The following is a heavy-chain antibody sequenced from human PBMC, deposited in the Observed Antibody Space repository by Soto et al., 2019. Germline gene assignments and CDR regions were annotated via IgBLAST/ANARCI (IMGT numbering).Heavy chain of an antibody. CDR1: GYTFTGYY. V-gene: IGHV1-2*04. CDR2: INPNSGGT. D-gene: IGHD2-2*01. Sequence: ASVKVSCKASGYTFTGYYIHWVRQAPGQGLEWMGWINPNSGGTNYAQKFQGWITMTRDTSISTAYMELSRLRSDDTAVYYCARGNLVVVPAAPGYYYGMDVWGQGTTVTVSS. J-gene: IGHJ6*02. CDR3: ARGNLVVVPAAPGYYYGMDV.